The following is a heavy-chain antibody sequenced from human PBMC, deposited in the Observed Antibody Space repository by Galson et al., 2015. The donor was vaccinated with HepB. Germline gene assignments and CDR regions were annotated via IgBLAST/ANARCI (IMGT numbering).Heavy chain of an antibody. V-gene: IGHV3-48*04. CDR3: AREYSASWYSGLGY. J-gene: IGHJ4*02. CDR1: TFIFSTYS. D-gene: IGHD5-12*01. CDR2: ISSSSSSI. Sequence: SLRLSCAASTFIFSTYSMNWVRQAPGKGLECVSYISSSSSSIYYADSVKGRFTISRDNAKNSLYLQMNRLRVEDTAVYYCAREYSASWYSGLGYWGQGTLVTVSS.